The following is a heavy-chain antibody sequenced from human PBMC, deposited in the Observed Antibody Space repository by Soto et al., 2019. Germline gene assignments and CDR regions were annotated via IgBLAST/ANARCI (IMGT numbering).Heavy chain of an antibody. J-gene: IGHJ2*01. Sequence: QLRLQESGSGLVKPSQTLSLTCAVSGGSISSGNDSWSWIRRPPGKGLEWIGDIFHSGSPYYIPALKGRVTISVDRSKNQFSLRRSSVTAADTAVYYCARDLHDYGDWYFDLWGRGTLVTVSS. D-gene: IGHD4-17*01. CDR3: ARDLHDYGDWYFDL. V-gene: IGHV4-30-2*01. CDR1: GGSISSGNDS. CDR2: IFHSGSP.